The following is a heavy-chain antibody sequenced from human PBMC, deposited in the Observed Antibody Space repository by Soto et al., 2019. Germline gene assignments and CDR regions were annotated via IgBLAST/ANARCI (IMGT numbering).Heavy chain of an antibody. V-gene: IGHV3-48*03. CDR2: INSDGTT. D-gene: IGHD2-21*02. J-gene: IGHJ4*02. Sequence: GSLRLSCTASGFIVRNHEFNWVRQAPGKGLEWLSYINSDGTTYYAEAVKGRFTVSRDNAENSVHLRMSSLRAEDTAVYYCARETPHCGGDCFDYWGQGTLVTVSS. CDR1: GFIVRNHE. CDR3: ARETPHCGGDCFDY.